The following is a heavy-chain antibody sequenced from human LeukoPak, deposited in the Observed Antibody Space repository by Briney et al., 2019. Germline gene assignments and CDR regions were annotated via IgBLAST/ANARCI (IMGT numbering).Heavy chain of an antibody. V-gene: IGHV1-2*02. CDR1: GYTFTGYY. D-gene: IGHD3-10*01. CDR3: ARGFFSGSSGPDY. CDR2: INPNSGGT. J-gene: IGHJ4*02. Sequence: ASVKVSCKASGYTFTGYYMHWVRQAPGQGLEWMGWINPNSGGTNYAQKFQGRVTMTRDTSISTAYMELSRLRSDDTAVYYCARGFFSGSSGPDYWGQGTLVTASS.